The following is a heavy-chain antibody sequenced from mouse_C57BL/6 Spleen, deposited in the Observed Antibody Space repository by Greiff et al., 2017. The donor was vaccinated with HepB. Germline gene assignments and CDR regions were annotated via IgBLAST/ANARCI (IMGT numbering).Heavy chain of an antibody. J-gene: IGHJ4*01. D-gene: IGHD2-3*01. CDR3: ARHDGYDGYYYAMDY. CDR1: GYTFTEYT. Sequence: QVHVKQSGAELVKPGASVKLSCKASGYTFTEYTIHWVKQRSGQGLEWIGWFYPGSGSIKYNEKFKDKATLTADKSSSTVYMELSRLTSEDSAVYFCARHDGYDGYYYAMDYWGQGTSVTVSS. CDR2: FYPGSGSI. V-gene: IGHV1-62-2*01.